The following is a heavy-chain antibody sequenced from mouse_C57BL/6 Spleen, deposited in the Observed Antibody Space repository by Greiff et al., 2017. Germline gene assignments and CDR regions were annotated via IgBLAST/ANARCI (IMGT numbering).Heavy chain of an antibody. D-gene: IGHD1-1*01. CDR3: TTRHYGSSYFAY. V-gene: IGHV14-4*01. J-gene: IGHJ3*01. CDR2: IDPENGDT. CDR1: GFNIKDDY. Sequence: VQLQQSGAELVRPGASVKLSCTASGFNIKDDYMHWVKQRPEQGLEWIGWIDPENGDTEYASKFQGKATITADTSSNTAYLQLSSLTSEDTAVYYCTTRHYGSSYFAYWGQGTLVTVSA.